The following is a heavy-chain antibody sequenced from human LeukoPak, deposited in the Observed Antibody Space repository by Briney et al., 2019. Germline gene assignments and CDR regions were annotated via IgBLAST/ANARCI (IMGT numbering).Heavy chain of an antibody. V-gene: IGHV4-34*01. CDR1: GGSFSGYY. CDR3: AGLVGRYSSGLYYYYFDY. J-gene: IGHJ4*02. CDR2: MYLSGTT. Sequence: SETLSLTCAVYGGSFSGYYWSWIRQPPGKGLEWIGEMYLSGTTHSNPSVKSRVTISIDKSKNQFFLNLSSVTAADTAVYYCAGLVGRYSSGLYYYYFDYWGQGTLVAVSS. D-gene: IGHD3-22*01.